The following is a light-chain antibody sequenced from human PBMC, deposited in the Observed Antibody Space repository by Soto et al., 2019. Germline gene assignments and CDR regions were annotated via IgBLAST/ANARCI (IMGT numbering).Light chain of an antibody. J-gene: IGKJ1*01. V-gene: IGKV1-5*01. CDR3: QQYNSYPL. CDR1: QSISSW. Sequence: DIHITQSPSTLSASVVDTVTITCRASQSISSWLAWYQQKPGKAPELLIYDASSLESGVPSRFSGSGSGTEFTLTISSMKPDDFATDYCQQYNSYPLFGQGTKVDIK. CDR2: DAS.